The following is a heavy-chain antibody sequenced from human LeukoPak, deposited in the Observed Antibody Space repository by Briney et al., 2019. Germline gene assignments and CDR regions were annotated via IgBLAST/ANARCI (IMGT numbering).Heavy chain of an antibody. J-gene: IGHJ5*02. CDR3: ARSDEESYSGGWYWFDP. D-gene: IGHD6-19*01. V-gene: IGHV3-30-3*01. CDR2: ISYDGSNK. Sequence: GRSLRLSCAASGFTFSSYAMHWVRQAPGKGLEWVAVISYDGSNKYYAESVRGRYSISRDNSKNTLYLQMNTLRAEDTAVYYCARSDEESYSGGWYWFDPWGQGTLVTVSS. CDR1: GFTFSSYA.